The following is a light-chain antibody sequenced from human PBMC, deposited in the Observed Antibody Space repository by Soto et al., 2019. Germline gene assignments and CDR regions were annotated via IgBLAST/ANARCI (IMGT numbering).Light chain of an antibody. CDR3: QQHGSSPLT. CDR1: QTVSSNS. V-gene: IGKV3-20*01. J-gene: IGKJ4*01. CDR2: GAS. Sequence: EIVMTQSPATLSVSPGERATLSCRASQTVSSNSLAWYQQKFGQPPRLLIYGASSRATGIPDRFSGSGSGTDFILTISGLEPEDFDVYFCQQHGSSPLTFGGGTKVDIK.